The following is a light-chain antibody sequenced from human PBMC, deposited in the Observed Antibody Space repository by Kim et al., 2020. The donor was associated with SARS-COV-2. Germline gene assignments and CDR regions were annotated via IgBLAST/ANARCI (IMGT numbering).Light chain of an antibody. CDR3: QVWDASTDVV. CDR1: NIGSKS. J-gene: IGLJ2*01. V-gene: IGLV3-9*01. CDR2: RDS. Sequence: VALGQTARITCGGNNIGSKSVHWYQQKPGQAPVLVIYRDSKRHSGIPERFSGSNSGNTATLTISRAQAGDETNYYCQVWDASTDVVFGGGTKLTVL.